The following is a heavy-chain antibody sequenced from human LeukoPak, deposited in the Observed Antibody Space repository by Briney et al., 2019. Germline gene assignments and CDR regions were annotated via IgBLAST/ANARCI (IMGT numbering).Heavy chain of an antibody. CDR1: GFTFSSYA. Sequence: GGSLRLSCAASGFTFSSYAMTWVRQAPGKGLEWVPIISGSGGSTSYADSVKGRFTISRDNSKNTLYLQMNSLRAEDTALYYCAKPYSGTILTGWFDPWGQGTLVTVSS. D-gene: IGHD3-9*01. CDR3: AKPYSGTILTGWFDP. CDR2: ISGSGGST. V-gene: IGHV3-23*01. J-gene: IGHJ5*02.